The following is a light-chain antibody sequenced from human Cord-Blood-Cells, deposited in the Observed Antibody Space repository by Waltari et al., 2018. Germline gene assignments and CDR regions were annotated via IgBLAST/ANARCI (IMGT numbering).Light chain of an antibody. CDR3: QQYNNWPPGIT. V-gene: IGKV3-15*01. CDR1: QSVSSN. Sequence: EIVMTQSPATLSVSPGERATLSCRASQSVSSNLAWYQQQPGQAPRLLIYGASTRATGIQARFSGSGSGTEFTLTISSLQSEDFAVYYCQQYNNWPPGITFGPGTKVDIK. CDR2: GAS. J-gene: IGKJ3*01.